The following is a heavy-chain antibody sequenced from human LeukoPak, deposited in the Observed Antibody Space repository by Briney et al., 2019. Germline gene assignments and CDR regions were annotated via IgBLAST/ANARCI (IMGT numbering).Heavy chain of an antibody. J-gene: IGHJ3*02. V-gene: IGHV3-11*01. CDR1: GFTFSDYY. CDR2: MSSSGSTI. CDR3: ARTTGNDAFDI. D-gene: IGHD1-1*01. Sequence: PGGSLRLSCAASGFTFSDYYMSWIRQAPGKGLEWVSYMSSSGSTIYYAHSVKGRFTMSRDNAKNSLHLQVNSLRAEDTAVYYCARTTGNDAFDIWGQGTMVTVSS.